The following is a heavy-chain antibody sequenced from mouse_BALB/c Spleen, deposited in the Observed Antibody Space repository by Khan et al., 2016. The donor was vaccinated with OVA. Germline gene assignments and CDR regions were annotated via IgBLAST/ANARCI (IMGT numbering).Heavy chain of an antibody. D-gene: IGHD1-1*01. V-gene: IGHV7-3*02. CDR2: IRNKANGYTT. CDR1: GFTFTDYY. Sequence: EVELVESGGGLVQPGGSLRLSCATSGFTFTDYYMSWVRQPPGKALEWLGFIRNKANGYTTEYSASVKGRFTISRDNSQSILYLQMNTLRAEDSATYYFARDGRYGPTGSYWGQGTTLTVSS. CDR3: ARDGRYGPTGSY. J-gene: IGHJ2*01.